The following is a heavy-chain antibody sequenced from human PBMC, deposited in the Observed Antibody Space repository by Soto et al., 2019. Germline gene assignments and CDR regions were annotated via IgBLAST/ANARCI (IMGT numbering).Heavy chain of an antibody. CDR2: ISVQNGKT. V-gene: IGHV1-18*01. J-gene: IGHJ4*02. D-gene: IGHD2-21*01. Sequence: QVQLVQSGPEVKRPGASVKVSCEASGYTFRTYGFSWVRQAPGQGLEWMGWISVQNGKTNYAQKFQGRVTMTTDTSPSTAYMELRSLRSDDTAVYYCARDAGGGDFDYWGQGTLVTVSS. CDR3: ARDAGGGDFDY. CDR1: GYTFRTYG.